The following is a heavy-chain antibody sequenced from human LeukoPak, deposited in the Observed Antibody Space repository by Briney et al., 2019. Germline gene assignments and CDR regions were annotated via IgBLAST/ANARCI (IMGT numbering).Heavy chain of an antibody. CDR1: GYTFTSYG. CDR2: INPNNGGT. V-gene: IGHV1-2*02. Sequence: GASVKVSCKASGYTFTSYGISWVRQAPGQGLEWMGWINPNNGGTSYAQKFQGRVTMTRDTSITTSYMELPSLTSDDTAVYYCARGYSSPVPNFDYWGQGTLVTVSS. J-gene: IGHJ4*02. D-gene: IGHD6-13*01. CDR3: ARGYSSPVPNFDY.